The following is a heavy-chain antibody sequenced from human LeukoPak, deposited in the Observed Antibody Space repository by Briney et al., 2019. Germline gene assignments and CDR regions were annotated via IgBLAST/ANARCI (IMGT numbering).Heavy chain of an antibody. D-gene: IGHD1-26*01. CDR2: IYYSGST. Sequence: SETLSLTCTVSGGSISSYYCSWIRQPPGKGLEWIGYIYYSGSTNYNPSLKSRVAMSVDTSKNQFSLKLRSVTAADTAVYYCGRDREFSGSYPDAFDIWGQGRMVTVSS. CDR3: GRDREFSGSYPDAFDI. V-gene: IGHV4-59*01. J-gene: IGHJ3*02. CDR1: GGSISSYY.